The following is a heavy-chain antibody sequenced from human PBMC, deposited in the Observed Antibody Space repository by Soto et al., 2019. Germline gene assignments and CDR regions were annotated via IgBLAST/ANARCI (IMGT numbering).Heavy chain of an antibody. CDR3: ARPTYYYDSSGYYPFDY. Sequence: SVKVSCKASGGTFSSYAISWVRQAPGQGLEWMGGIIPIFGTANYAQKFQGRVTITADESTSTAYMELSSLRSEDTAVYYCARPTYYYDSSGYYPFDYWGQGTLVTVSS. CDR2: IIPIFGTA. D-gene: IGHD3-22*01. CDR1: GGTFSSYA. J-gene: IGHJ4*02. V-gene: IGHV1-69*13.